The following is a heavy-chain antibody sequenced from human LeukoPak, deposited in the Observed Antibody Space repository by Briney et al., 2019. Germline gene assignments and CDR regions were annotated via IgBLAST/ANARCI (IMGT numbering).Heavy chain of an antibody. CDR1: GFTFSSYW. Sequence: GGSLRLSCAASGFTFSSYWMHWVRQAPGKGLVWVSRINSDGSSTSYADSVKGRFTISRDNAKNTLYLQMNSLRAEDTAVYYCARAPRAFYAFDIWGQGTMVTVSS. CDR2: INSDGSST. CDR3: ARAPRAFYAFDI. V-gene: IGHV3-74*01. J-gene: IGHJ3*02.